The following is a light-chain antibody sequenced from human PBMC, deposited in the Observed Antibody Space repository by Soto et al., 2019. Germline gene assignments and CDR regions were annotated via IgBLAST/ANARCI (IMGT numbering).Light chain of an antibody. CDR1: QSVKAF. CDR2: DGS. Sequence: ILFTQSPATQSLSPAERATLSCTASQSVKAFLVWYQQRRGQAPSLLIHDGSHRAAGIPARFSGSGFGTEFTLTISSIEPEDDAVYYCQQRSNWPPITFGQGTRVEI. CDR3: QQRSNWPPIT. V-gene: IGKV3-11*01. J-gene: IGKJ5*01.